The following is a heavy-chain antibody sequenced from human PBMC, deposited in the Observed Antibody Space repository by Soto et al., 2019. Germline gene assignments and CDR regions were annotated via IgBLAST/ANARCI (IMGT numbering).Heavy chain of an antibody. CDR3: ARGGSAGPFDN. D-gene: IGHD2-15*01. CDR1: GDSISSGNYH. CDR2: ISYTGST. Sequence: QVQLQESGPGLLKPSQTLSLTCTVSGDSISSGNYHWSWIRKPPGKGLEWIGYISYTGSTYYNPSLKSRVTLAVDTAKKQFSLKLSAVAAEAAAVYYGARGGSAGPFDNWGQGTLVTVSS. V-gene: IGHV4-30-4*01. J-gene: IGHJ4*02.